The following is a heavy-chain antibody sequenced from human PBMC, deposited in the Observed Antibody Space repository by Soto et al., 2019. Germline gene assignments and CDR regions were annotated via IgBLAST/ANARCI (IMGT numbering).Heavy chain of an antibody. Sequence: QVQLPQWGAGPLRPLETLSLTCGVSGGSFSGYYWAWIRQSPGKGLEWIGEINDRGSINYNPSLKSRVSISVDTSKHHYSLNLRSVTAADTAVYYCARESHDILTGPPWVWYFDLWGRGTLVTVSS. CDR1: GGSFSGYY. V-gene: IGHV4-34*01. CDR3: ARESHDILTGPPWVWYFDL. D-gene: IGHD3-9*01. CDR2: INDRGSI. J-gene: IGHJ2*01.